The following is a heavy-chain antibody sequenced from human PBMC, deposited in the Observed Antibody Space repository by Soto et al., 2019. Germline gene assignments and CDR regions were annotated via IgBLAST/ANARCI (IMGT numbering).Heavy chain of an antibody. Sequence: EVQLVESGGGLVKPGGSLRLSCAASGFTFSNAWMNWVRQAPGKGLEWVGRIKSKTDGGTTDYAAPVKGRFTISRDDSQNTLYLQMNSLKPEDTALYYCIVRYPHYFDYWGQGPVVTVSS. CDR1: GFTFSNAW. V-gene: IGHV3-15*07. CDR2: IKSKTDGGTT. J-gene: IGHJ4*02. CDR3: IVRYPHYFDY. D-gene: IGHD2-21*01.